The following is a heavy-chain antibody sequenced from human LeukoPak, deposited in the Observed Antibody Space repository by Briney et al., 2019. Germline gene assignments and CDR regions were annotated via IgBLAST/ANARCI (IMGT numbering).Heavy chain of an antibody. CDR1: GFTVSNNC. CDR3: ATLRYGLGSYYADY. Sequence: GGSLRLSCAASGFTVSNNCMGWVRQAPGKGLEWISVIYSGGSSYYADSVKGRFTISRDNSKSTLYLQMNSLTTEDTAVYFCATLRYGLGSYYADYWGQGTLVTVSS. V-gene: IGHV3-66*02. J-gene: IGHJ4*02. D-gene: IGHD3-10*01. CDR2: IYSGGSS.